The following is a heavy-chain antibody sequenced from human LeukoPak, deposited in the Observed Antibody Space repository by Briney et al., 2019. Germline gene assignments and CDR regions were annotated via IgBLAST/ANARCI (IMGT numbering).Heavy chain of an antibody. CDR1: GLTFSSYG. J-gene: IGHJ4*02. Sequence: GGSLRLSCAASGLTFSSYGMHWVRQAPGKGLEWVAVIWYDGSNKYYADSVKGRFTISRDNSKNTLYLQMNSLRAEDTAVYYCARVFGGYHHYFDYWGQGTLVTVSS. D-gene: IGHD5-12*01. CDR3: ARVFGGYHHYFDY. V-gene: IGHV3-33*01. CDR2: IWYDGSNK.